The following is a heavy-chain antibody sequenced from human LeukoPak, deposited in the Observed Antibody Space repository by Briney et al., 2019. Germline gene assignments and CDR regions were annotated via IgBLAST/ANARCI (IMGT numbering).Heavy chain of an antibody. D-gene: IGHD6-13*01. CDR3: AREAPWQLVPGNYFDY. V-gene: IGHV3-30*04. CDR2: ISYDGSNK. CDR1: GFTFSSYA. J-gene: IGHJ4*02. Sequence: PGGSLRLSCAASGFTFSSYAMHWVRQAPGKGLEWVAVISYDGSNKYYADSVKGRFTISRDNSKNTLYLQMNSLRAEDTAVYYCAREAPWQLVPGNYFDYWGQGTLVTVSS.